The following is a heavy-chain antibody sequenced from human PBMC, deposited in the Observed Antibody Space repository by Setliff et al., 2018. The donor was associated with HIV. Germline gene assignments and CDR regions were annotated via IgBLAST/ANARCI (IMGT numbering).Heavy chain of an antibody. CDR1: GFTFSNFA. Sequence: GGSLRLSCAASGFTFSNFAMGWVRLTPGKGLEWVSGITDSGSTTYYDDSVKGRFTISRDNSKNTLYLQMNSLRAEDTAIYFCAKNDDILTGFANWGQGTLVTVSS. V-gene: IGHV3-23*01. CDR3: AKNDDILTGFAN. CDR2: ITDSGSTT. D-gene: IGHD3-9*01. J-gene: IGHJ4*02.